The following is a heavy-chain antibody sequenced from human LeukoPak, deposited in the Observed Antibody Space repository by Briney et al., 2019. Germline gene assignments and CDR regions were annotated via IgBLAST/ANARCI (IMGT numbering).Heavy chain of an antibody. D-gene: IGHD1-26*01. J-gene: IGHJ4*02. V-gene: IGHV1-3*01. Sequence: ASVKVSCKASGYTFIDYAIHWVRQAPGQRLEWMGWINAGDGNTRYSQHFQGRLTVTRDTSASTAYMELSSLRSEDTAVYYCALGAYDYWGQGTLVTASS. CDR2: INAGDGNT. CDR3: ALGAYDY. CDR1: GYTFIDYA.